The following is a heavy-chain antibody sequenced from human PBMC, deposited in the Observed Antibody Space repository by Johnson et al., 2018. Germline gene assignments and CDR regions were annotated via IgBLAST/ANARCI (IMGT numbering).Heavy chain of an antibody. CDR1: GFTVSSNY. V-gene: IGHV3-66*02. CDR3: ASLGRRKPDAFDI. CDR2: IYSGGST. Sequence: VQLVESGGGLVQXGGSLRLSCAASGFTVSSNYMSWVRQAPGKGLEWVSVIYSGGSTYYADSVKGRFTISRDNSTNTLYLQMNSLRAEDTAVYYCASLGRRKPDAFDIWGQGTMVTVSS. J-gene: IGHJ3*02.